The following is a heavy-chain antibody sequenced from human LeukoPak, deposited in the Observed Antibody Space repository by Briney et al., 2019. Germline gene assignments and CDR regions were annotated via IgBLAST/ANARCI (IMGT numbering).Heavy chain of an antibody. J-gene: IGHJ4*02. CDR2: IYYSGST. D-gene: IGHD2-15*01. V-gene: IGHV4-59*08. CDR1: GGSISSYY. CDR3: ARHSQRAGLDFDY. Sequence: SETLSLSCTVSGGSISSYYWSWIRQPPGKRLEWIGYIYYSGSTNYNPSLKNRVIISIDTSTNQFYQKLSSVTAADTAVYYCARHSQRAGLDFDYWGQGTLVTVSS.